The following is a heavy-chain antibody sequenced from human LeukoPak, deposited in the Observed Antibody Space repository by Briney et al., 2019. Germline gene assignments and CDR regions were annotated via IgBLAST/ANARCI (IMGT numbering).Heavy chain of an antibody. CDR3: ARVRAPTLYTIGYYFDY. J-gene: IGHJ4*02. CDR2: ISYDGSNK. V-gene: IGHV3-30-3*01. Sequence: RSLRLSCAASGFTFSSYGMHWVRQAPGKGLGWVAVISYDGSNKYYADSVKGRFTISRDNSKNTLYLQMNSLRAEDTAVYYCARVRAPTLYTIGYYFDYWGQGTLVTVSS. D-gene: IGHD3-3*01. CDR1: GFTFSSYG.